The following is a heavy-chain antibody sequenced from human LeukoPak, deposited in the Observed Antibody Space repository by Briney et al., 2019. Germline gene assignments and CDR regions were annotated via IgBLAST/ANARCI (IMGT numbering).Heavy chain of an antibody. CDR3: ARGSDYFDY. Sequence: SQTLSLTCAVSGGSISSADFYWSWIRQHPGKGLEWIGFIYYSGSAYYNPSLKSRVSISVDTSKNQFSLTLNSVTAADTAVYYCARGSDYFDYWGQGTLVTVSS. V-gene: IGHV4-31*11. CDR1: GGSISSADFY. CDR2: IYYSGSA. J-gene: IGHJ4*02.